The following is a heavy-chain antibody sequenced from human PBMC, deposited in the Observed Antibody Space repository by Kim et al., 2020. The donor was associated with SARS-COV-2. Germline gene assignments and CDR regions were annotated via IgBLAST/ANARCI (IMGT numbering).Heavy chain of an antibody. J-gene: IGHJ5*02. V-gene: IGHV1-69*13. Sequence: SVKVSCKASGGTFSSYAISWVRQAPGQGLEWMGGIIPIFGTANYAQKFQGRVTITADESTSTAYMELSSLRSEDTAVYYCARGQGLVQPERLGWFDPWGQGTLVTVSS. D-gene: IGHD1-1*01. CDR1: GGTFSSYA. CDR3: ARGQGLVQPERLGWFDP. CDR2: IIPIFGTA.